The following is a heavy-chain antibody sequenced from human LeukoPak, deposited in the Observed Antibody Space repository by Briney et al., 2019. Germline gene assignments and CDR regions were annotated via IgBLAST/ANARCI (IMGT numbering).Heavy chain of an antibody. D-gene: IGHD3-16*02. J-gene: IGHJ4*02. CDR3: AREGLGLRLGELSSFDY. Sequence: GGSLRLSCAASGFTFSSYSMNWVRQAPGKGLEWVSSISSSSSYIYYADSVKGRFTISRDNAKNSLYLQMNSLRAEDTAVYYCAREGLGLRLGELSSFDYWGQGTLVTVSS. CDR1: GFTFSSYS. CDR2: ISSSSSYI. V-gene: IGHV3-21*01.